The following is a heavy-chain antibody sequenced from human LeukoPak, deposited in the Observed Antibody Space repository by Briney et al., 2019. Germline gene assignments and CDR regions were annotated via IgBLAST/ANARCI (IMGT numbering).Heavy chain of an antibody. CDR2: ISGSGGST. J-gene: IGHJ5*02. CDR1: RFTFSSYA. V-gene: IGHV3-23*01. CDR3: AKDFRPIVGAEEGRFDP. Sequence: GGSLRLSCAASRFTFSSYAMSWVRQAPGKGLEWVSAISGSGGSTYYADSVKGRFTISRDNSKNTLYLQMNSLRAEDTAVYYCAKDFRPIVGAEEGRFDPWGQGTLVTVSS. D-gene: IGHD1-26*01.